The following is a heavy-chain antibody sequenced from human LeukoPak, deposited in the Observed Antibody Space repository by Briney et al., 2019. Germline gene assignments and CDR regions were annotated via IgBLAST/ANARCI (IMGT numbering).Heavy chain of an antibody. CDR3: ASSQAGDFDY. D-gene: IGHD6-13*01. CDR1: GGPRSSGSYY. J-gene: IGHJ4*02. Sequence: SETLSLTCTVSGGPRSSGSYYWSWIRQPAGKGLEWIGRIYASGSTNYNPSLRNRVTISVDTSKNQFSLKLRSVTAADTAVYYCASSQAGDFDYWGQGTLVTASS. V-gene: IGHV4-61*02. CDR2: IYASGST.